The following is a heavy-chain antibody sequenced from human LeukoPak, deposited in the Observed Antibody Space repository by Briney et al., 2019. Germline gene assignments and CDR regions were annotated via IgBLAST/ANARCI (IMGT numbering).Heavy chain of an antibody. J-gene: IGHJ5*02. D-gene: IGHD2-2*02. CDR3: AKAPSCPSCYIGSGWFDP. CDR1: GFTFSTYA. V-gene: IGHV3-23*01. Sequence: GGSLRLSCAASGFTFSTYAMNWVRQAPGKGLEWASGIASEGAGTYYAASVKGRFTVSRDNSKNTLYLQMNSLRADDTAIYYCAKAPSCPSCYIGSGWFDPWGQGTLVTVSS. CDR2: IASEGAGT.